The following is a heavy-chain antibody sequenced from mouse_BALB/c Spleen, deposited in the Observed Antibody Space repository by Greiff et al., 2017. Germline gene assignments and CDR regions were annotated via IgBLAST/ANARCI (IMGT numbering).Heavy chain of an antibody. D-gene: IGHD1-1*01. J-gene: IGHJ1*01. CDR3: AREDYYGSSYGYFDV. V-gene: IGHV5-6-5*01. CDR1: GFTFSSYA. Sequence: EVHLVESGGGLVKPGGSLKLSCAASGFTFSSYAMSWVRQTPEKRLEWVASISSGGSTYYPDSVKGRFTISRDNARNILYLQMSSLRSEDTAMYYCAREDYYGSSYGYFDVWGAGTTVTVSS. CDR2: ISSGGST.